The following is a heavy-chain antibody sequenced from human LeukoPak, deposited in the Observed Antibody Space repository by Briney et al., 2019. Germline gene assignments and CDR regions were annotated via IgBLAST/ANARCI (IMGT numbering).Heavy chain of an antibody. D-gene: IGHD2-2*01. CDR3: AKVMPLYQLQWGLYDY. CDR1: GFTFSDHY. Sequence: PGGSLRLSCAASGFTFSDHYMSWIRQAPGKGLEWVSYISSSGSTIYYADSVKGRFTISRDNAKNSLYLQMNSLRAEDTAVYYCAKVMPLYQLQWGLYDYWGQGTLVTVSS. CDR2: ISSSGSTI. J-gene: IGHJ4*02. V-gene: IGHV3-11*01.